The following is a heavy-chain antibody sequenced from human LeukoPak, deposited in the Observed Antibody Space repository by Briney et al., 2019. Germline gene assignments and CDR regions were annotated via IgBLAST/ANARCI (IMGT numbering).Heavy chain of an antibody. J-gene: IGHJ6*03. CDR2: IIPIFGTA. CDR3: AREVVTAIGSYYYMDV. D-gene: IGHD2-21*02. CDR1: GGTFSSYA. V-gene: IGHV1-69*06. Sequence: SVKVSCKASGGTFSSYAISWVRQAPGQGLEWMGGIIPIFGTANYAQKFQGRVTITADKSTSTAYMELSSLRSEDTAVYYCAREVVTAIGSYYYMDVWGKGTTVTVSS.